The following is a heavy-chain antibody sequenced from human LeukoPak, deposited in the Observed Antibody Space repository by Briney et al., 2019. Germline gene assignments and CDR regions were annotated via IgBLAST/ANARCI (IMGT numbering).Heavy chain of an antibody. J-gene: IGHJ4*02. CDR1: GFIFSSYA. CDR3: AKLYGSGSYYNYYFDY. Sequence: PGGSLRLSCEASGFIFSSYAMNWVRQAPGKGLEWVSSITTSGGDSFYAYSVKGRITISRDNAKNSLYLQMNSLRAEDTALYYCAKLYGSGSYYNYYFDYWGQGILVTVSS. V-gene: IGHV3-21*04. CDR2: ITTSGGDS. D-gene: IGHD3-10*01.